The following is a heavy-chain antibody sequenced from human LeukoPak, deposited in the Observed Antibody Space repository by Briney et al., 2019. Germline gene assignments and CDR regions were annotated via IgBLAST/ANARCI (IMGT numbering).Heavy chain of an antibody. CDR2: IYYSGST. Sequence: PSETLSLTCTVSGGSTSSSSYYWGWIRQPPGKGLEWIGSIYYSGSTYYNPSLKSRVTISVDTSKNQFSLKLSSVTAADTAVYSCARSDYGDKYFDYWGKGTLVTVSS. D-gene: IGHD4-17*01. CDR1: GGSTSSSSYY. J-gene: IGHJ4*02. V-gene: IGHV4-39*01. CDR3: ARSDYGDKYFDY.